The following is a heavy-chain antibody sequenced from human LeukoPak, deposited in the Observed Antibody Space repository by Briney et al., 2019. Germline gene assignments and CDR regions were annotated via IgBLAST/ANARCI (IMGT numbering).Heavy chain of an antibody. CDR2: ISDDGSNK. Sequence: PGRSLGLSCAASGFTFSSYGMHWVRQAPGKGLEWVAVISDDGSNKYHADSVKGRFTISRDNSKNTLYLEMNSLRAEDTAVYYCAKGPYVGYCSSTSCRFDYWGQGTLVTVSS. V-gene: IGHV3-30*18. CDR3: AKGPYVGYCSSTSCRFDY. J-gene: IGHJ4*02. D-gene: IGHD2-2*01. CDR1: GFTFSSYG.